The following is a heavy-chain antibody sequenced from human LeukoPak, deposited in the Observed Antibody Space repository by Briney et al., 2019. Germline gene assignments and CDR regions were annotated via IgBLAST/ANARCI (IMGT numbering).Heavy chain of an antibody. Sequence: ASVKVSCKXSGYTLTELSMHWVRQAPGKGLERMGGFDPEDGETIYAQKFQGRVTMTEDTSTDTAYMELSSLRSEDTAVYYCAIVRITMVRGVTDPYSPSYYFDYWGQGTLVTVSS. D-gene: IGHD3-10*01. CDR1: GYTLTELS. CDR3: AIVRITMVRGVTDPYSPSYYFDY. J-gene: IGHJ4*02. CDR2: FDPEDGET. V-gene: IGHV1-24*01.